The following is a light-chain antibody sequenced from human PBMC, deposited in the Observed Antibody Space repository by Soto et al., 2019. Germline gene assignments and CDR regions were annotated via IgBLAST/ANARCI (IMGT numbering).Light chain of an antibody. CDR2: DAS. Sequence: DIQMTQSPSTLSASVGDRVTITCRASQSINNWLAWYQQKPGKAPKLLIYDASGLESGVPSRFSGSGSGTEFTLASSSLQPDDFATYFCQQYISYPLTFGGGTKVEIK. V-gene: IGKV1-5*01. CDR1: QSINNW. J-gene: IGKJ4*01. CDR3: QQYISYPLT.